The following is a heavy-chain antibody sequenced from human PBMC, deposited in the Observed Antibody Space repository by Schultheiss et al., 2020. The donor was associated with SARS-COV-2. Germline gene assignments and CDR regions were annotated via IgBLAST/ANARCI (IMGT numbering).Heavy chain of an antibody. J-gene: IGHJ4*02. Sequence: GESLKISCTASGFTFGDYAMSWFRQAPGKGLEWVGFIRSKAYGGTTEYAASVKGRFTISRDDSKSIAYLQMNSLKTEDTAVYYCAKARNYYDSSGYVDYWGQGTLVTVSS. V-gene: IGHV3-49*03. CDR1: GFTFGDYA. D-gene: IGHD3-22*01. CDR3: AKARNYYDSSGYVDY. CDR2: IRSKAYGGTT.